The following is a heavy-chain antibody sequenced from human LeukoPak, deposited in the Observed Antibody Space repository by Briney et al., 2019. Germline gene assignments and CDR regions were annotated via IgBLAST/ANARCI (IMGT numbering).Heavy chain of an antibody. J-gene: IGHJ4*02. CDR3: ARDRHYDPWSGYYTPFNS. Sequence: GGSLRLSCTASGFTFSNYWMSWVRQAPGKGLEWVANMKQDGSEQYYVDSMKGRFTISRDNAKNSLYLQINSLRAEDTAVYYCARDRHYDPWSGYYTPFNSWGQGTLVTVSS. CDR1: GFTFSNYW. CDR2: MKQDGSEQ. D-gene: IGHD3-3*01. V-gene: IGHV3-7*03.